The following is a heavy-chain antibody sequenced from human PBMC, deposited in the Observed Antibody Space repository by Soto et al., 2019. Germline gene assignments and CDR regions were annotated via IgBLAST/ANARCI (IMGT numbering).Heavy chain of an antibody. Sequence: QVQLQESGPGLVKPSETLSLTCTVSGDSISHYYWSWIRQPPGKGLEWIGNIYYSGSTNYNPSLTSRVTISVDTSQNQFSLKLSSVTAADTAVYYCARHYGDDYGDLNDAFDVGGQGTMVTVSS. CDR3: ARHYGDDYGDLNDAFDV. CDR2: IYYSGST. V-gene: IGHV4-59*08. CDR1: GDSISHYY. D-gene: IGHD4-17*01. J-gene: IGHJ3*01.